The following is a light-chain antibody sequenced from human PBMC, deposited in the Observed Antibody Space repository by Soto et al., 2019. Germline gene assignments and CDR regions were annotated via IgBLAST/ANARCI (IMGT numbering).Light chain of an antibody. J-gene: IGKJ4*01. CDR1: QSVSSN. Sequence: EILMTQSPATLSVSPGERAILSCRASQSVSSNVAWYQQKPGQTHKLLIYVASTRATGIPARFSGSGSGTEFTLTISSLQSEDFAVYYCQQYNVWPLTFGGGTKVEFK. CDR2: VAS. V-gene: IGKV3-15*01. CDR3: QQYNVWPLT.